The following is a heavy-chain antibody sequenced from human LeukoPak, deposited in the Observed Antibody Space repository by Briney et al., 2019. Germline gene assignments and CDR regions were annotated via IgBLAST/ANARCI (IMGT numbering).Heavy chain of an antibody. V-gene: IGHV4-34*01. CDR3: ARVVQSADSSGFYLPEYFQH. CDR2: INHSGST. J-gene: IGHJ1*01. CDR1: GGSFSGYY. D-gene: IGHD3-22*01. Sequence: SETLSLTCAVYGGSFSGYYWSWIRQPPGKGLEWIGEINHSGSTNYNPSLKSRVTISVDTSKNQFSLKLSSVTAADTAVYYCARVVQSADSSGFYLPEYFQHWGQGTLVTVSS.